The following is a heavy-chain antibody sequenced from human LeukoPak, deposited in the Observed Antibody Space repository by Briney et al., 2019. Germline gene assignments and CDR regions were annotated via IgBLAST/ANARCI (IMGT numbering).Heavy chain of an antibody. D-gene: IGHD3-10*01. Sequence: ASVKVSCKASGYTFIGYYLHWVRQAPGQGLEWMGWINPNSGGTNYAQKFQGRVTMTRDTSISTAYMELSRLRSDDTAVYYCARDRTTMVRGVIMRPPDYWGQGTLVTVSS. CDR3: ARDRTTMVRGVIMRPPDY. CDR2: INPNSGGT. J-gene: IGHJ4*02. CDR1: GYTFIGYY. V-gene: IGHV1-2*02.